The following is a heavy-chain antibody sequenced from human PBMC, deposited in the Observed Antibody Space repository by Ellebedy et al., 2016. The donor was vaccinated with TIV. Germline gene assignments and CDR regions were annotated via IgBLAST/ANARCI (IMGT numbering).Heavy chain of an antibody. Sequence: PGGSLRLSCVASGFTFSGYAMSWVRQAPGKGLELVSGINNGGRTTSYADSVKGRFTISRDNSRSTLYLQMNSLRAEDSAVYYCAKDMVFGDGKWEIDVWGQGTTVTVSS. D-gene: IGHD1-26*01. J-gene: IGHJ6*02. CDR3: AKDMVFGDGKWEIDV. CDR2: INNGGRTT. CDR1: GFTFSGYA. V-gene: IGHV3-23*01.